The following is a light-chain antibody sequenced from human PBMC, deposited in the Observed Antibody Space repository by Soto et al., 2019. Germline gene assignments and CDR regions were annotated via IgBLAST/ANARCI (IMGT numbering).Light chain of an antibody. V-gene: IGKV3-15*01. CDR1: QSVSSN. CDR3: QQYNNWTRT. CDR2: GAS. J-gene: IGKJ1*01. Sequence: EIVMTQSPATLSASPGERATLSCRAIQSVSSNLAWYQQKPGQAPRLXIYGASTRETGIPARFSCSGSGTEFTRTISSLQSEDVSVYYCQQYNNWTRTFGQGTKVDIK.